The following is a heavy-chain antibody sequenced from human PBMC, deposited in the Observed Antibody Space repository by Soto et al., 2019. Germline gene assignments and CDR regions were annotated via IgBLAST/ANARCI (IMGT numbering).Heavy chain of an antibody. D-gene: IGHD3-9*01. CDR2: IIPIFGTA. Sequence: XVKVSCKASGGTFSSYAISWVRQAPGQGLEWMGGIIPIFGTANYAQKFQGRVTITADESTSTAYMELSSLRSEDTAVYYCAVSYYDILTGSEYNWFDPWGQGTLVTVSS. CDR1: GGTFSSYA. CDR3: AVSYYDILTGSEYNWFDP. V-gene: IGHV1-69*13. J-gene: IGHJ5*02.